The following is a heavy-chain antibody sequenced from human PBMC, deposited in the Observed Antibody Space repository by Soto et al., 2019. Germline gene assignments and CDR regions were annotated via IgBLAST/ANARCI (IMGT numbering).Heavy chain of an antibody. CDR3: ARYWHSYSLNYYRGMDV. V-gene: IGHV5-51*01. J-gene: IGHJ6*02. CDR2: IYPADSDT. CDR1: GYNFATDW. D-gene: IGHD5-18*01. Sequence: PVASLKISGNGSGYNFATDWIGWGRQMPWKGLECMGIIYPADSDTRYSPSFQGQVTISADKSISTAYLQWSSLKASDTAMYYCARYWHSYSLNYYRGMDVWGQGTTVTVSS.